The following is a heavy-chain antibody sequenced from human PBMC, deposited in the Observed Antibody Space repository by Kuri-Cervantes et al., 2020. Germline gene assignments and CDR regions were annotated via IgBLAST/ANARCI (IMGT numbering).Heavy chain of an antibody. CDR1: GGSINSGSSY. Sequence: SETLSLTCTASGGSINSGSSYWSWIRQPAGRRLEWIGRIYTSGSTNYNPSLKSRVTISIDTSKDQFSLKLRSVTAADTAVYYCAREGQQYSYGYNAFDIWGQGTMVTVSS. V-gene: IGHV4-61*02. CDR2: IYTSGST. CDR3: AREGQQYSYGYNAFDI. J-gene: IGHJ3*02. D-gene: IGHD5-18*01.